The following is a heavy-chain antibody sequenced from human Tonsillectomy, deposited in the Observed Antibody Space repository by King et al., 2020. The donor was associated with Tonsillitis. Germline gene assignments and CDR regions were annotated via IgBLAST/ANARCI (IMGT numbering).Heavy chain of an antibody. Sequence: VQLQQSGPGLVKPSQTLSLTCALSGDSISGDDIAWNWIRQSPSRGREWLGRTYYKSKWVYDYAVSVKSRIAVNPDTSRNQFSLHLSSVTPEDTAVYYCTRGKSSAFDFWGQGTMVTVSS. V-gene: IGHV6-1*01. CDR2: TYYKSKWVY. CDR3: TRGKSSAFDF. CDR1: GDSISGDDIA. J-gene: IGHJ3*01.